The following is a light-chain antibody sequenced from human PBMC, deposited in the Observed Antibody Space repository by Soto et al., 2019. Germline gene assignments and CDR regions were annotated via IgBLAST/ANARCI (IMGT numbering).Light chain of an antibody. V-gene: IGKV3-20*01. CDR1: QTASSSH. J-gene: IGKJ2*01. Sequence: IVLTQSACALSLSAGERATLSWRASQTASSSHLAWYQQKHGQAPRLLIYDASSRATGISDRFSGSGYGTDFTPTISRLESEDFAVYYCQQYGRSPYTFGQGTKVDIK. CDR3: QQYGRSPYT. CDR2: DAS.